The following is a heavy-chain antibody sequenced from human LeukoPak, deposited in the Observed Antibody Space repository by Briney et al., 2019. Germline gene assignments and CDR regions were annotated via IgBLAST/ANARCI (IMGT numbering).Heavy chain of an antibody. CDR3: AKVGYCTNNCFRTHDY. Sequence: GGSLRLSCAASGFTFSSYWMSWVRQAPGKGLEWVANIKQDGSEKYYVDSVKGRFTISRDNAKNTVYLQMNSLRAEDTATYYCAKVGYCTNNCFRTHDYWGQGALVTVSS. V-gene: IGHV3-7*03. D-gene: IGHD2-8*01. CDR2: IKQDGSEK. CDR1: GFTFSSYW. J-gene: IGHJ4*02.